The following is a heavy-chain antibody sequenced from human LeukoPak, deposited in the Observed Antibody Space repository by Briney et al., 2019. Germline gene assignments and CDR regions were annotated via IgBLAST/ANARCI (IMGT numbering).Heavy chain of an antibody. CDR3: ARGRYCSSTGCYMGFVRGFDP. D-gene: IGHD2-2*02. CDR2: INPNSGGT. Sequence: ASVKVSCKASGYTFTGYYMHWVRQAPGQGLEWMGWINPNSGGTNYAQKFQGRVTMTRDTSISTAYMELSRLRSDDTAVYYCARGRYCSSTGCYMGFVRGFDPWGQGTLVTVSS. J-gene: IGHJ5*02. V-gene: IGHV1-2*02. CDR1: GYTFTGYY.